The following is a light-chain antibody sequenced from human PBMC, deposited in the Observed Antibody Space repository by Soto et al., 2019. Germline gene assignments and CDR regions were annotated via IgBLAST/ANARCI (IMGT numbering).Light chain of an antibody. V-gene: IGKV3-15*01. J-gene: IGKJ1*01. CDR1: QSVSSN. Sequence: EIVMTQSPATLSVSPGERATLSCRASQSVSSNLAWYQQKPGQAPRLLIYGASTRATGIPGRFSGSGSGTEFTLTIRSLQAEDFGVDDCQQYNNWRGTFGQGTKVEIK. CDR3: QQYNNWRGT. CDR2: GAS.